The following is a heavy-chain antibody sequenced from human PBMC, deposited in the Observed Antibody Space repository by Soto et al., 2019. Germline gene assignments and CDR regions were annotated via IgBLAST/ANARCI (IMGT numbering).Heavy chain of an antibody. CDR3: AKARGHAVGY. CDR1: GLSFNSYS. Sequence: EVQLVESGGDLVQPGGSLRLSCAASGLSFNSYSMNWVRQAPGKGLEWVSYISSTSGTIYYADSVEGRFTLSRDNAKNSQSLQLDSLRDEDTAVYYCAKARGHAVGYWGRGTLVTVAS. J-gene: IGHJ4*02. CDR2: ISSTSGTI. V-gene: IGHV3-48*02. D-gene: IGHD5-12*01.